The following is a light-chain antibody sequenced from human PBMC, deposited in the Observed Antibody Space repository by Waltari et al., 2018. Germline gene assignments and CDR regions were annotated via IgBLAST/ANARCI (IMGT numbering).Light chain of an antibody. V-gene: IGKV2-24*01. CDR3: MQATQFPRT. CDR2: QIS. Sequence: DIVMTQTPLSSPVTLGQPASISCRSSQSLVHTNGNTYLSWLQQRPGQPPRLLIYQISNRFSGVPDRFSGRGAGTDFTLKISRVEAEDVGVYYCMQATQFPRTFGQGTQLEIK. CDR1: QSLVHTNGNTY. J-gene: IGKJ1*01.